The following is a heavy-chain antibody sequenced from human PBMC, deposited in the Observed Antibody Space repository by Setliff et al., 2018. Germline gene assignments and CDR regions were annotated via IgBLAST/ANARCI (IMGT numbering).Heavy chain of an antibody. CDR1: GYNFITLG. CDR3: ARGRGPDIVVTIPGDY. Sequence: GASVKVSCKTSGYNFITLGINWVRQAPGQGLEWVGWISPYSGKTDYAQKFQDRVIMTIDPSTTTAYMELKTLRSDDTAVYYCARGRGPDIVVTIPGDYWGKGTQVTVSS. V-gene: IGHV1-18*01. J-gene: IGHJ4*02. D-gene: IGHD2-15*01. CDR2: ISPYSGKT.